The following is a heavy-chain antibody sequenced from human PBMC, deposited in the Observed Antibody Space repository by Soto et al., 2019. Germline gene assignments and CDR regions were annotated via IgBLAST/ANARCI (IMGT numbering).Heavy chain of an antibody. CDR2: IWYDGSNK. V-gene: IGHV3-33*01. Sequence: QVQLVESGGGVVQPGRSLRLSCAASGFTFSSYGRHWVRQAPGKGLEWVAVIWYDGSNKYYADSVKGRFTISRDNSKNTLYLQMNSLRAEDTAVYYCARDQCRGGSCFYFDYWGQGTLVTVSS. CDR1: GFTFSSYG. D-gene: IGHD2-15*01. CDR3: ARDQCRGGSCFYFDY. J-gene: IGHJ4*02.